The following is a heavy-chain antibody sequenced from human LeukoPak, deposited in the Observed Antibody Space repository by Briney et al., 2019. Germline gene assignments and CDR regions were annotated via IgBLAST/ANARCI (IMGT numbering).Heavy chain of an antibody. V-gene: IGHV4-30-4*08. CDR3: ARQPTVDYYYYYYMDV. D-gene: IGHD4-17*01. CDR2: IYYSGST. Sequence: SETLSLTCTDSGGSISSGDYYWSWIRQPPGKGLEWIGYIYYSGSTYYNPSLKSRVTISVDATKNQFSLKLSSVTAADTAVYYCARQPTVDYYYYYYMDVWGKGTTVTVSS. CDR1: GGSISSGDYY. J-gene: IGHJ6*03.